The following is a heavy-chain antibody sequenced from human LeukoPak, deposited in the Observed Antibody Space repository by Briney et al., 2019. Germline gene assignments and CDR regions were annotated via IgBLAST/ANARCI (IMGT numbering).Heavy chain of an antibody. CDR1: GGSISSGDYY. Sequence: SETLSLTCTVSGGSISSGDYYWSWIRQPPGKGLEWIGYSYYSGSTNYNPSLKSRVTISVDTSKNQFSLKLSSVTAADTAVYYCARVGSGSYWGPFDYWGQGTLVTVSS. CDR3: ARVGSGSYWGPFDY. V-gene: IGHV4-61*08. D-gene: IGHD1-26*01. CDR2: SYYSGST. J-gene: IGHJ4*02.